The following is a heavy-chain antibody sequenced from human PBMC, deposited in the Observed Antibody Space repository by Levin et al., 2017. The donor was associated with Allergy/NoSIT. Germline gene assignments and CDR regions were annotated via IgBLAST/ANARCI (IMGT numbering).Heavy chain of an antibody. J-gene: IGHJ4*02. V-gene: IGHV4-59*02. CDR2: INYSGST. Sequence: SQTLSLTCTVSGGSGSTYYWSWIRQAPGKGLEWIGYINYSGSTNSNPSLKSRVTISVDTSKNEFSLKLSSVTAADTAVYYCARVGGYIRYFDHWGQGTLVTVST. CDR3: ARVGGYIRYFDH. D-gene: IGHD5-12*01. CDR1: GGSGSTYY.